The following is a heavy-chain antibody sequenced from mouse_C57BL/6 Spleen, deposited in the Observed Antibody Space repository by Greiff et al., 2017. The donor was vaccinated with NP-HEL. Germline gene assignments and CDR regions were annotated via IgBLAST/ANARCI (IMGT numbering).Heavy chain of an antibody. CDR1: GYSFTGYY. Sequence: EVQLQQSGPELVKPGASVTISCKASGYSFTGYYMNWVKQSPEKSLEWIGEINPSTGGTTYNQKFKAKATLTVDKSSSTAYMQLKSLTSEDSAVYYCAREGDYDPAWFAYWGQGTLVTVAA. V-gene: IGHV1-42*01. CDR3: AREGDYDPAWFAY. D-gene: IGHD2-4*01. J-gene: IGHJ3*01. CDR2: INPSTGGT.